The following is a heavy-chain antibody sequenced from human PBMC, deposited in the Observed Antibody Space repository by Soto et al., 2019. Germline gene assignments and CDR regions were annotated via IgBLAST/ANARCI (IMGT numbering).Heavy chain of an antibody. CDR2: IYYSGST. D-gene: IGHD1-26*01. CDR3: AREARSGSYSDNWFDP. Sequence: QVQLQESGPGLVKPSQTLSLTCTVSGGSISSGDYYWSWIRQPPGKGLEWIGYIYYSGSTYYNPSLKSRVTISVDTSKNQLSLKLSSVTAADTAVYYCAREARSGSYSDNWFDPWGQGTLVTVSS. J-gene: IGHJ5*02. V-gene: IGHV4-30-4*01. CDR1: GGSISSGDYY.